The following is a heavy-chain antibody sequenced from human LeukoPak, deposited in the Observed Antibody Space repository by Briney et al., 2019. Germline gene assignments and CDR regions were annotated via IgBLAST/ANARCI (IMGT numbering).Heavy chain of an antibody. CDR3: ARFAAGGSYYYYMDV. V-gene: IGHV3-48*01. CDR2: IGTSSTTI. Sequence: PGGSLRLSCAASGFTFSSYTMNRVRQPPGEGLEWVSNIGTSSTTIYYADSVKGRFTISRDNAKNSLYLQMNSLRADDTAVYYCARFAAGGSYYYYMDVWGKGTTVTVSS. D-gene: IGHD6-25*01. J-gene: IGHJ6*03. CDR1: GFTFSSYT.